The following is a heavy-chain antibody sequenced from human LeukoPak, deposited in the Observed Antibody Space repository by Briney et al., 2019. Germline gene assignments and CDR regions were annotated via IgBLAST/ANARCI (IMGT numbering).Heavy chain of an antibody. CDR1: GYTFTSYG. Sequence: ASVKVSCKASGYTFTSYGISWVRQAPGQGLEWMGWISAYNGNTNYAQKLQGRVTMTTDTSTSTAYMELRSLRSDDTAVYYCASASIAARQNYYYYGMDVWGQGTTVTVSS. J-gene: IGHJ6*02. V-gene: IGHV1-18*01. D-gene: IGHD6-6*01. CDR2: ISAYNGNT. CDR3: ASASIAARQNYYYYGMDV.